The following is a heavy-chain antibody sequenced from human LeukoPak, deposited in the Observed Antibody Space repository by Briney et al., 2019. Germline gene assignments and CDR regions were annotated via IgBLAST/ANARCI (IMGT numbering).Heavy chain of an antibody. Sequence: GGSLRLSCAASGFTFSSYAMSWVRQAPGKGLEWVSDISGYGGSTYYADSVKGRFTISRDNSKNTLYLQMNRLRAEDTAVYYCARGSLGDGSLLIDYWGQGTLVTVSS. CDR3: ARGSLGDGSLLIDY. CDR2: ISGYGGST. CDR1: GFTFSSYA. V-gene: IGHV3-23*01. J-gene: IGHJ4*02. D-gene: IGHD1-26*01.